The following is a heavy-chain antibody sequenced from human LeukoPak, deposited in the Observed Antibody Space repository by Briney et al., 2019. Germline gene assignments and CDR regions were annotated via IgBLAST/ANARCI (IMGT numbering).Heavy chain of an antibody. J-gene: IGHJ4*02. V-gene: IGHV4-31*03. CDR3: ARESIHGDYR. CDR1: GGSINSRGSY. Sequence: PSGTLSLTCSVSGGSINSRGSYWSWLRQYPGKGLEWIGYIDYSGSTYYNSYLQSRVTISIDTSKNQFSLMLTSVTAADTAIYYCARESIHGDYRWGQGTLVTVSS. D-gene: IGHD4-17*01. CDR2: IDYSGST.